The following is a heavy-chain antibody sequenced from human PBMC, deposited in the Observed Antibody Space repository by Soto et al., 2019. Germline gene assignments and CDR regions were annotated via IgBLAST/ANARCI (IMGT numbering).Heavy chain of an antibody. J-gene: IGHJ4*02. D-gene: IGHD3-22*01. V-gene: IGHV3-33*01. Sequence: QVQLVESGGGVVQPGRSLRLSCAASGFTFSSYGMHWVRQAPGKGLEWVAVIWYDGSNKYYADSVKGRFTISRDNSKNPLYLQMNSLRGEDTAVYYCARDRSYYDSSGYHHPDHWGQGTLVTVSS. CDR1: GFTFSSYG. CDR2: IWYDGSNK. CDR3: ARDRSYYDSSGYHHPDH.